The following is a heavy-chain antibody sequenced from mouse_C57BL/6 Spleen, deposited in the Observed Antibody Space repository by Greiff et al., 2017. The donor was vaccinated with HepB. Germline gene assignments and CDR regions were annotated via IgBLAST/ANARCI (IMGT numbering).Heavy chain of an antibody. D-gene: IGHD2-5*01. J-gene: IGHJ1*03. Sequence: EVMLVESGGGLVQPKGSLKLSCAASGFSFNTYAMNWVRQAPGKGLEWVARIRSKSNNYATYYADSVKDRFTISRDDSESMLYLQMNNLKTEDTAMYYCVREDYSNYDWYFDVWGTGTTVTVSS. CDR3: VREDYSNYDWYFDV. CDR2: IRSKSNNYAT. CDR1: GFSFNTYA. V-gene: IGHV10-1*01.